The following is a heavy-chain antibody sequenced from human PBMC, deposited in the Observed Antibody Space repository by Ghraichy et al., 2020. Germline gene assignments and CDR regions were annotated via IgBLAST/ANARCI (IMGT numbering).Heavy chain of an antibody. CDR2: INTDGSTT. V-gene: IGHV3-74*01. D-gene: IGHD3-3*01. J-gene: IGHJ6*02. CDR3: ARDIEYWSGYYHGMDV. Sequence: LSLTCAASGFTFSGYWMHWVRQAPGKGLVWVSRINTDGSTTTYADSVKGRFTISRDNAKNTLYLQMNSLTAEDTAVYYCARDIEYWSGYYHGMDVWGQGTTVTVS. CDR1: GFTFSGYW.